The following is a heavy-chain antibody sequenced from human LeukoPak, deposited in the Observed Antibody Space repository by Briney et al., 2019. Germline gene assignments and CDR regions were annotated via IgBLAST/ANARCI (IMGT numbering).Heavy chain of an antibody. D-gene: IGHD6-19*01. CDR2: ITNRGDGT. Sequence: PGGSLRLSCTASGFTFSNFDMGWVRQAPGKGLEWVSAITNRGDGTYFADSVKGRVTISRDNSKDTLYLQLNSLRADDTAVYYCAKDARRTSGWYYFDSWAREPWSPSTQ. CDR1: GFTFSNFD. CDR3: AKDARRTSGWYYFDS. J-gene: IGHJ4*02. V-gene: IGHV3-23*01.